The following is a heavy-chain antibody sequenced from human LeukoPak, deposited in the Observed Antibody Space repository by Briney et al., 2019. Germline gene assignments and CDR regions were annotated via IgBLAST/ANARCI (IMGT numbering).Heavy chain of an antibody. V-gene: IGHV4-34*01. D-gene: IGHD3-10*01. Sequence: PSETLSLTCAVYGGSFSGYYWSWIRQPPGKGLEWIGEINHSGSTNYNPSLKSRVTISVDTSKNQFSLKLSSVTAVDTAVYYCARGKRGQLDYWGQGTLVTVSS. J-gene: IGHJ4*02. CDR3: ARGKRGQLDY. CDR1: GGSFSGYY. CDR2: INHSGST.